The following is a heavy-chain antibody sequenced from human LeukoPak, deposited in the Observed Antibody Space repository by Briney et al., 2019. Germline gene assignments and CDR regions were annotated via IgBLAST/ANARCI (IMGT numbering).Heavy chain of an antibody. J-gene: IGHJ4*02. V-gene: IGHV1-69*13. CDR2: IIPIFGTA. Sequence: SVKVSCKASGGTFSSYAISWVRQAPGQGLEWMGGIIPIFGTANYAQKFQGRVTITADESTSTAYMVLSSLRSEDTAVYYCARVPPPYGFDEYYFDYWGQGTLVTVSS. CDR3: ARVPPPYGFDEYYFDY. D-gene: IGHD4-17*01. CDR1: GGTFSSYA.